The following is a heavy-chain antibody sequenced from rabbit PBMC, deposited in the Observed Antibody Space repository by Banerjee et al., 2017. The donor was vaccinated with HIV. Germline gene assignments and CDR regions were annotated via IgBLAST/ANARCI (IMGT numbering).Heavy chain of an antibody. CDR1: GFSFSNKYV. CDR3: ARSDAAYGVDGYVFNL. Sequence: QSLVESGGGLVQPEGSLTLTCTASGFSFSNKYVMCWVRQAPGKGLEWIACINTSSGNTVYASWAKGRFTISKTSSTTVTLQMTSLTAADMATYFCARSDAAYGVDGYVFNLWGPGTLVTVS. V-gene: IGHV1S40*01. D-gene: IGHD6-1*01. CDR2: INTSSGNT. J-gene: IGHJ4*01.